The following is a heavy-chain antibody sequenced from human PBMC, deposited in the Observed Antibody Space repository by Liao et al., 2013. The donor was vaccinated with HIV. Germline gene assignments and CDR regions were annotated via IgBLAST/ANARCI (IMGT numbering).Heavy chain of an antibody. J-gene: IGHJ4*02. D-gene: IGHD3-16*01. CDR2: IQTSGST. V-gene: IGHV4-4*07. Sequence: QVLLLESGPGLVKPSETLSLTCTVSGVSISNNYWSWIRQPAEKGLEWIGRIQTSGSTNYNPSLKNRVTMSVDTSKNQFSLSLSSVTAADTAVYYCARDENGGXEYWSQGTLVTVSS. CDR3: ARDENGGXEY. CDR1: GVSISNNY.